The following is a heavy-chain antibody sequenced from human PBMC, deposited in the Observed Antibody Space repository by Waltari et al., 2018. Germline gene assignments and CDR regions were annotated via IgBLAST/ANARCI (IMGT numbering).Heavy chain of an antibody. V-gene: IGHV1-2*02. CDR1: GYTFTGYY. CDR2: INPYRGGT. Sequence: QVQLVQSGAEVKKPGASVTVSCKASGYTFTGYYMHWVRQAPGQGLEWMGWINPYRGGTNYAQKFHGRVTITRDTSISPAYMELSRLRSDDTALYYWARGPPGVVLWWPSGGYFQHWGQGTLVTVSS. J-gene: IGHJ1*01. D-gene: IGHD2-21*01. CDR3: ARGPPGVVLWWPSGGYFQH.